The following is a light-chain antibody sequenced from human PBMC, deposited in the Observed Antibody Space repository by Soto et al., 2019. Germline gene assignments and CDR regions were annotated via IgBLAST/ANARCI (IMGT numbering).Light chain of an antibody. CDR3: QQSLTLPIT. CDR2: SAS. Sequence: DIQMTQSPASLSVSVGDRVTITCRASQSINNYLNWYLQRPGQAPKLLIRSASTLQRGVPSRFSGSGSRTECSLIIADLQPDDFGTYYCQQSLTLPITFGHGTRLDIK. CDR1: QSINNY. J-gene: IGKJ5*01. V-gene: IGKV1-39*01.